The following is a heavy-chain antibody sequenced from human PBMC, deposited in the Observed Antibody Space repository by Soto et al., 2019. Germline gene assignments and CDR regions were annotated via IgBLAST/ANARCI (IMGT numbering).Heavy chain of an antibody. J-gene: IGHJ4*02. CDR2: ISGSGDNT. CDR3: AKGYYSGYDLANFDY. V-gene: IGHV3-23*01. D-gene: IGHD5-12*01. CDR1: GFSFDDYA. Sequence: EVQLLESGGGLVQPGGSLRLSCAASGFSFDDYAMTWVRQAAGKGLEWVSAISGSGDNTYYADSVKGRFTISRDNSKNTLYLKLNSLRAEDTALYYCAKGYYSGYDLANFDYWGQGTLVTVSS.